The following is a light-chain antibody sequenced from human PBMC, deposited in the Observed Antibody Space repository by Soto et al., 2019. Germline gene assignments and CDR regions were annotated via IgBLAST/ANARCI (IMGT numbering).Light chain of an antibody. J-gene: IGLJ2*01. CDR3: QVWDSGSDLVV. CDR1: TIGSRS. Sequence: SYELTQAPSVSVAPGKTARITCGGNTIGSRSVHWYQQKPGQAPVVVINDDSDRPSGIPERFSGSNFGSMATLTITRVEAGDEADYYCQVWDSGSDLVVFGGGTQLTVL. V-gene: IGLV3-21*04. CDR2: DDS.